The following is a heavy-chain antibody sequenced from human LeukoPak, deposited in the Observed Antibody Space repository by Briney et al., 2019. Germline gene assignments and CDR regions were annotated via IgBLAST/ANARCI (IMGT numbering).Heavy chain of an antibody. CDR2: IAVSGDT. D-gene: IGHD3-10*01. Sequence: SGGSLRLSCEASGFTFSSYAMTWVRQPPGKGLEWVSSIAVSGDTHCAESVKGRFTISRDNNGNSLFLRMKSLAVEDTALYYCVRAPRNLIKGSYDVWGKGTLVAVSS. V-gene: IGHV3-23*01. J-gene: IGHJ3*01. CDR3: VRAPRNLIKGSYDV. CDR1: GFTFSSYA.